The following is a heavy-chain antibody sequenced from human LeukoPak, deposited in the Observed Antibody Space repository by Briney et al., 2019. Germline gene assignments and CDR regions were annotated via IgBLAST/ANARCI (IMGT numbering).Heavy chain of an antibody. D-gene: IGHD3-22*01. CDR1: GFTVSSNY. CDR2: IYSGGST. V-gene: IGHV3-66*01. Sequence: GGSLRLSCAASGFTVSSNYMSWVRQAPGEGLEWVSVIYSGGSTYYADSVKGRFTISRDNSKNTLYLQMNSLRAEDTAVYYCAKGPAHYDSSGYADYWGQGTLVTVSS. CDR3: AKGPAHYDSSGYADY. J-gene: IGHJ4*02.